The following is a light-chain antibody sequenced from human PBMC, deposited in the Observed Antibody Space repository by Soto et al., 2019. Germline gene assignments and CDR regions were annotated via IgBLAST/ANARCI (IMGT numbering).Light chain of an antibody. CDR3: QQRST. V-gene: IGKV3-11*01. CDR2: DAS. Sequence: EIVLTQSPATLSLSPGERATLSCRASQSVSSYLAWYQQKPGQAPRLLIYDASNRATGIPARFSGSGSGTDFTLTISGLEPEDFAVYYCQQRSTFGQGTKVEIK. CDR1: QSVSSY. J-gene: IGKJ1*01.